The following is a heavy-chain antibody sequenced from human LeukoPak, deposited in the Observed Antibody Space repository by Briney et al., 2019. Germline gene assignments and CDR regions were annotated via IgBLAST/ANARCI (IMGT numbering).Heavy chain of an antibody. Sequence: GGSLRLSCAASGFTFSDYYMSWIRQAPGKGLEWLSYISSGGSTIYYADSVKGRFTISRDNAKNSLYLQMNSLRAEDTAVYYCAKGSYLRTYSGFDYWGQGTLVTVSS. J-gene: IGHJ4*02. CDR1: GFTFSDYY. V-gene: IGHV3-11*01. CDR2: ISSGGSTI. CDR3: AKGSYLRTYSGFDY. D-gene: IGHD5-12*01.